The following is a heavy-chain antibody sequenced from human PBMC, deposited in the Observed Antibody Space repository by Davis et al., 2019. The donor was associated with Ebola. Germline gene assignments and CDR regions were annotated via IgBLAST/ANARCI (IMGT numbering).Heavy chain of an antibody. Sequence: ASVKVSCKASGDTFIEYFMHWVRQAPGQGLEWMGWINPNSGGTNYAQKFQGRVTMTRDKSISTAYLQWSSLKASDTAMYYCARLPGGAVYYYYGMDVWGQGTTVTVSS. J-gene: IGHJ6*02. V-gene: IGHV1-2*02. CDR3: ARLPGGAVYYYYGMDV. CDR1: GDTFIEYF. CDR2: INPNSGGT. D-gene: IGHD3-16*01.